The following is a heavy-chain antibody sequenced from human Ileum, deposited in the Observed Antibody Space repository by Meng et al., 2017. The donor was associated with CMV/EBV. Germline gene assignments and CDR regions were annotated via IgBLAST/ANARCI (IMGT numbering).Heavy chain of an antibody. CDR1: NYTFTSYG. CDR3: ARRNHYDSSGYYRYYFDY. V-gene: IGHV1-18*01. J-gene: IGHJ4*02. CDR2: ISVYNGNT. Sequence: ASVKVSCKASNYTFTSYGISWVRQAPGQGLEWMGWISVYNGNTNYAQKLQGRVTMTTDTSTSTAYMELRSLRSDDTAVYYCARRNHYDSSGYYRYYFDYWGQGTLVTVSS. D-gene: IGHD3-22*01.